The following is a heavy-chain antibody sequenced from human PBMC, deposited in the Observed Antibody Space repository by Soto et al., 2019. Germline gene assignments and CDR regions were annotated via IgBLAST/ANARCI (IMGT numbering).Heavy chain of an antibody. V-gene: IGHV3-48*01. CDR1: GFTFSSYS. D-gene: IGHD6-19*01. Sequence: PGGSLRLSCAASGFTFSSYSMNWVRQAPGKGLEWVPYISSSSSTIYYAESVKGRFTISRDNAKNSLYLQMNSLRAEDTAVYYCARASTRYSSGWTDAFDIWGQGTMVTVSS. J-gene: IGHJ3*02. CDR2: ISSSSSTI. CDR3: ARASTRYSSGWTDAFDI.